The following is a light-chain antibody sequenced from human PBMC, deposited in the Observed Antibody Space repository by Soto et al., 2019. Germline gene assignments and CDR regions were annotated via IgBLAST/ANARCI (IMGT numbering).Light chain of an antibody. J-gene: IGLJ2*01. Sequence: QPVLTQSPSASASLGASVTLPCTLSSGHSSYAIAWHQQQPEKGPRYLMKINSDGSHSKGDGIPDRFSGSSSGAERYLTISSLQSEDEADYYCQTWVSGIEVFGGGTKLTVL. CDR1: SGHSSYA. CDR3: QTWVSGIEV. V-gene: IGLV4-69*01. CDR2: INSDGSH.